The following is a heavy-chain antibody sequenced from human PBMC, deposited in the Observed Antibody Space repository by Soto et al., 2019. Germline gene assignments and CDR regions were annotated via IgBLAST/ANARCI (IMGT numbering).Heavy chain of an antibody. CDR1: GFTFSSYE. D-gene: IGHD3-3*01. CDR3: ARDDTGYDFWSGLTADYYYYGMDV. V-gene: IGHV3-48*03. Sequence: GGSLRLSCAASGFTFSSYEMNWVRQAPGKGLEWVSYISSSGSTIYYADSVKGRFTISRDNAKNSLYLQMNSLRAEDTAVYYCARDDTGYDFWSGLTADYYYYGMDVWGQGTTVTVSS. J-gene: IGHJ6*02. CDR2: ISSSGSTI.